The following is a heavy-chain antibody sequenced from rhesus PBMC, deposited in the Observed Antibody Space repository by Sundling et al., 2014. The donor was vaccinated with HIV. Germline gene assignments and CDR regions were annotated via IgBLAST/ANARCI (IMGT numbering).Heavy chain of an antibody. CDR1: GFTFSDHN. J-gene: IGHJ4*01. CDR2: ISRPSGTNT. D-gene: IGHD6-25*01. V-gene: IGHV3-110*01. Sequence: EVQLVESGGGLVQPGGSLRLSCIASGFTFSDHNMDWVRQATGKGLEWVSSISRPSGTNTYYSDPVKGRFTISRDNAKNTLYLEMNSLRAEDTAVYYCARESSGRFHLDYWGQGVLVTVSS. CDR3: ARESSGRFHLDY.